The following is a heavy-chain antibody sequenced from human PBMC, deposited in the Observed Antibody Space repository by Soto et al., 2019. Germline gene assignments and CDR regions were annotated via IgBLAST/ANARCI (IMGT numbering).Heavy chain of an antibody. Sequence: XGSLRLSCAASGFTFRSFTMNWVRQAPGKGLEWVSTISSNSAYIYYTDALRGRFTISRDNAKNSLHLQMNSLRAEDTAVYYCTRDASRDSSARGWFDPWGPGTLVTVSS. CDR2: ISSNSAYI. CDR1: GFTFRSFT. D-gene: IGHD6-13*01. CDR3: TRDASRDSSARGWFDP. V-gene: IGHV3-21*01. J-gene: IGHJ5*02.